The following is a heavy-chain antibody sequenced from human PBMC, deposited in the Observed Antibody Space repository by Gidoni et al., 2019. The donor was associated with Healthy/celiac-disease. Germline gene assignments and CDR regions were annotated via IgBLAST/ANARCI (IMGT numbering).Heavy chain of an antibody. CDR3: ASLPTAYYYYGMDV. Sequence: EVQLVESGGGLVKPGGSLRLSCAASGFHFSSYSMYWVRQAPGKGLEWFSSISSSSSYIYYADSVKGRFTISRDNAKNSLYLQMNSLRAEDTAVYYCASLPTAYYYYGMDVWGQGTTVTVSS. CDR2: ISSSSSYI. V-gene: IGHV3-21*01. J-gene: IGHJ6*02. D-gene: IGHD5-18*01. CDR1: GFHFSSYS.